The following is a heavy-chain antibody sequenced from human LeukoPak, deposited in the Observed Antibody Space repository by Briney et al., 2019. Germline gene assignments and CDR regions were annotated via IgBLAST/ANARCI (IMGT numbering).Heavy chain of an antibody. J-gene: IGHJ3*02. D-gene: IGHD4-17*01. Sequence: GGSLRLSCAASGFTFSSYSMNWVRQAPGKGLEWVSSISSSSSYIYYADSVKGRFTISRDNAKNSLYLQMNSLRAEDTAVYYCARAHLRASVFDIWGQGTMVTVSS. CDR2: ISSSSSYI. V-gene: IGHV3-21*01. CDR1: GFTFSSYS. CDR3: ARAHLRASVFDI.